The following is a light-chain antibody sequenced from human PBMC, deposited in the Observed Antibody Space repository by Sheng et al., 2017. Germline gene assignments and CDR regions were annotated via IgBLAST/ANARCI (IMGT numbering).Light chain of an antibody. V-gene: IGLV1-47*01. CDR3: QSYDTSLAGPWV. J-gene: IGLJ3*02. CDR1: SSNIGSSF. Sequence: QSVLTQPPSASGTPGQGVTISCGGSSSNIGSSFVYWYQQFPGTAPKLLIRRNDQRPSGVPDRFSGSKSGTSASLAISGLRAEDEADYYCQSYDTSLAGPWVFGGGTKLTVL. CDR2: RND.